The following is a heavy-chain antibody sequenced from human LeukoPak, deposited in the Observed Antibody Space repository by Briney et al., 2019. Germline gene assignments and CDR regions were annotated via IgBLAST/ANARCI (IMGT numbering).Heavy chain of an antibody. CDR3: AKYRGFGDSYDS. J-gene: IGHJ4*02. CDR2: IGGSST. D-gene: IGHD3-10*01. CDR1: GFPFTIYA. V-gene: IGHV3-23*01. Sequence: PGGSLRLSCAASGFPFTIYAMSWVRQAPGKGLEWVSRIGGSSTYYADLVKGRFTISRDTSKNTMDLQMNSLRAEDTAIYYCAKYRGFGDSYDSWGQGTLVTVSS.